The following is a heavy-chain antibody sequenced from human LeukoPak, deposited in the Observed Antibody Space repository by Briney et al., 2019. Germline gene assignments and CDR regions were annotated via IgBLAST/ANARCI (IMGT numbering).Heavy chain of an antibody. CDR2: ISSSGSTI. CDR1: GFTFSDYY. J-gene: IGHJ4*02. D-gene: IGHD3-22*01. Sequence: GGSLRLSCAASGFTFSDYYMSWIRQAPGKGLEWVSYISSSGSTIYYADSVKGRFTISRDNAKNSLYLQMNSLRAEDTAVYYCARTPYCYDSSGYYPPNYWGQGTLVTVSS. V-gene: IGHV3-11*01. CDR3: ARTPYCYDSSGYYPPNY.